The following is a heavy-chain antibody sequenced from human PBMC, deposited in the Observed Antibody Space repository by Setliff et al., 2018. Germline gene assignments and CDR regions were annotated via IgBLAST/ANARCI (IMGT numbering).Heavy chain of an antibody. CDR3: GRSPYGSGSQFDH. CDR1: GYSFSTYW. J-gene: IGHJ4*02. Sequence: GESLKISCKGSGYSFSTYWIGWVRQMPGKGLEWMGIIYPGDSDIRYSPSFQGQVTISGDKSFSTAYLQWSSLKASDSAMYYCGRSPYGSGSQFDHWGQGTLVTVSS. D-gene: IGHD3-10*01. V-gene: IGHV5-51*01. CDR2: IYPGDSDI.